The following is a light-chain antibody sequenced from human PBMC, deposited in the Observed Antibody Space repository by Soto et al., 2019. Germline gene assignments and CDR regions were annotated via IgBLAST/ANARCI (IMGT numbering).Light chain of an antibody. Sequence: QSVLTQPPSVSGAPGQRVTISCTGSSSNIGAGYDVHWYQQLPGTAPKLLIYANTNRPSGVPDRFSGSQSGTSASLAITGLQAEDEADYHCQSYDSSLSGSGVFGTGTKLTVL. CDR2: ANT. CDR3: QSYDSSLSGSGV. J-gene: IGLJ1*01. V-gene: IGLV1-40*01. CDR1: SSNIGAGYD.